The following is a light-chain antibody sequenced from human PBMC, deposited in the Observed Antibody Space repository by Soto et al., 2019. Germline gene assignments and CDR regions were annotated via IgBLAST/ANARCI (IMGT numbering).Light chain of an antibody. V-gene: IGLV8-61*01. CDR3: VLYMGSGIWV. CDR2: NTN. CDR1: SGSVSANYY. Sequence: QAVVTQEASLSESPGTTVTLTCGLSSGSVSANYYPSWYQQTPGQAPRTLIYNTNTRSSGVPDRFSGSILGNKAALTITGAQADDESDYYCVLYMGSGIWVFGGGTQLTVL. J-gene: IGLJ3*02.